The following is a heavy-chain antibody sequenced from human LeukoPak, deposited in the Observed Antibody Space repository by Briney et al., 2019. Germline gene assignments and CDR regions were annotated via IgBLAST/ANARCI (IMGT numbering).Heavy chain of an antibody. V-gene: IGHV3-21*01. J-gene: IGHJ6*02. CDR3: ARDKLWFGEGYYYGMDV. D-gene: IGHD3-10*01. CDR1: GFTFSSYS. Sequence: PGGSLRLSCAASGFTFSSYSMNWVRQAPGKGLEWVSSISSSSSYIYYADSVKGRFTISRDNAKNSLYLQMNSLRAEDTAVYYCARDKLWFGEGYYYGMDVWGQGTTVTVS. CDR2: ISSSSSYI.